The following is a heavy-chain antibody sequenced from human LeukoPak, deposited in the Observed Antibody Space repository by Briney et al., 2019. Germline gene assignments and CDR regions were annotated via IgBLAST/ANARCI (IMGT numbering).Heavy chain of an antibody. CDR1: GYTFTSYG. D-gene: IGHD3-3*01. Sequence: ASVKVSCKASGYTFTSYGISWVRQAPGQGLEWMGWISAYNGNTNYAQKLQGRVTMTTDTSTSTAYMELRSLRSDDTAVYYCARDHVRANYYDFWSGLTSFDYWGQGTLVTVSS. J-gene: IGHJ4*02. V-gene: IGHV1-18*01. CDR2: ISAYNGNT. CDR3: ARDHVRANYYDFWSGLTSFDY.